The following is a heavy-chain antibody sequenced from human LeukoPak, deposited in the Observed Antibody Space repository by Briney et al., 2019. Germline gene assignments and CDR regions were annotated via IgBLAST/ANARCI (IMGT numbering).Heavy chain of an antibody. D-gene: IGHD3-22*01. CDR1: GFTFGDYT. J-gene: IGHJ4*02. V-gene: IGHV3-48*01. Sequence: PGGSLILSCAASGFTFGDYTMHWVRQAPGKGLEWLSYIRISSGAKYYADSVKGRFTISRDNAGNSLYLQMNSLTAEDTAVYYCARGKSVYYYDNSGYFDYWGQGTLVTVSS. CDR3: ARGKSVYYYDNSGYFDY. CDR2: IRISSGAK.